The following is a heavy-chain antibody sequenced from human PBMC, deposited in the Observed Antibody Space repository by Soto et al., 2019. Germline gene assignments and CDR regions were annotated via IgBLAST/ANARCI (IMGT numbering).Heavy chain of an antibody. J-gene: IGHJ4*02. D-gene: IGHD3-9*01. CDR3: ARQQTGSVYYFDY. V-gene: IGHV3-53*02. CDR2: IYSGGST. Sequence: EVQLVETGGGLIQPGGSLRLSCAASGFTVSSNYMSWVRQAPGKGLEWVSVIYSGGSTYYADSVKGRFTISRDNSKNTHYRQMNSLRAEDKAVYYCARQQTGSVYYFDYWGQGTLVTASS. CDR1: GFTVSSNY.